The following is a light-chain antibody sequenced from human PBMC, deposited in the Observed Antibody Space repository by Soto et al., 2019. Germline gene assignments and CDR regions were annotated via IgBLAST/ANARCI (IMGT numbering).Light chain of an antibody. CDR2: GAS. Sequence: ELVLTQSPGTLSLFPGEGATLSCRASQRVYSNLAWYQQKPGQAPRLLIYGASNRATGIPARFSGSGSGTDFTLTISSLEPEDFAVYYCQQRSNWPKLTFGGGTKVDIK. CDR3: QQRSNWPKLT. V-gene: IGKV3-11*01. J-gene: IGKJ4*01. CDR1: QRVYSN.